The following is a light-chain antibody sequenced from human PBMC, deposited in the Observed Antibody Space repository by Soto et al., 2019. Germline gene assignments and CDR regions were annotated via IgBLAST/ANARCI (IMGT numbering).Light chain of an antibody. Sequence: QSALTQPASVSGSPGQSITISCTGTSSDVGSYNYVSWYQHHPGKAPKLIIYDVSNRPSGVSNRFSGSKSGNTASLTISGLQPEDEADYYCSSYTTSNTRQIVFGTGTKVTVL. CDR3: SSYTTSNTRQIV. J-gene: IGLJ1*01. V-gene: IGLV2-14*03. CDR1: SSDVGSYNY. CDR2: DVS.